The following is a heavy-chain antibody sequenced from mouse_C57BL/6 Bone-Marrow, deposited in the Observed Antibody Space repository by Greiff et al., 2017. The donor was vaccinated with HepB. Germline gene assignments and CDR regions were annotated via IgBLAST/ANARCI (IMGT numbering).Heavy chain of an antibody. D-gene: IGHD1-1*01. Sequence: EVKLVESGAELVKPGASVKLSCTASGFNIKDYYMHWVKQRTEQGLEWIGRIDPEDGETKYAPKFQGKATITADTSSNTAYLQLSSLTSEDTAVYYCARWSTTVVAPDYWGQGTTLTVSS. CDR2: IDPEDGET. CDR3: ARWSTTVVAPDY. V-gene: IGHV14-2*01. J-gene: IGHJ2*01. CDR1: GFNIKDYY.